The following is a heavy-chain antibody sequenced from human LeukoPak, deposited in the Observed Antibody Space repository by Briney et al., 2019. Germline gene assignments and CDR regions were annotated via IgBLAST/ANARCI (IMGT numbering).Heavy chain of an antibody. D-gene: IGHD3-3*01. V-gene: IGHV5-51*01. CDR1: GYSFSSYW. CDR3: ACTSGGFYPPPLHY. Sequence: GESLKISCKGSGYSFSSYWIGWVRQMPGKGLEWMGIIYPGDSDTRYSPSFQGQVTISVDKSISTAYLQWGGLKASDTAMYYCACTSGGFYPPPLHYWGQGTLVTVSS. J-gene: IGHJ4*02. CDR2: IYPGDSDT.